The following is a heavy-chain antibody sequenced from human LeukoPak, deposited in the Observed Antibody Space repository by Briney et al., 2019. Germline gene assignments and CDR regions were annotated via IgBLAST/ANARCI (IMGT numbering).Heavy chain of an antibody. D-gene: IGHD6-19*01. CDR3: ARDQPNSSGWLTFDY. CDR1: GFTFSSYE. CDR2: ISSSGSTI. V-gene: IGHV3-48*03. Sequence: PGGSLRLSCAASGFTFSSYEMNWVRQAPGKGLEWVSYISSSGSTIYYADSVKGRFTISRDNSKNTLYLQMNSLRAEDTAVYYCARDQPNSSGWLTFDYWGQGTLVTVSS. J-gene: IGHJ4*02.